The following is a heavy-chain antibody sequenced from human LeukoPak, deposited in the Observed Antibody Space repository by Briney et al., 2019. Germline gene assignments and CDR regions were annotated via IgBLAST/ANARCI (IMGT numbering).Heavy chain of an antibody. V-gene: IGHV1-2*02. J-gene: IGHJ5*02. CDR2: INPNSGGT. CDR3: AREWYDYVWGSYRSPKGGWFDP. D-gene: IGHD3-16*02. Sequence: ASVKVSCKASGYTFTGYCMHWVRQAPGQGLEWMGWINPNSGGTNYAQKFQGRVTMTRDTSISTAYMELSRLRSDDTAVYYCAREWYDYVWGSYRSPKGGWFDPWGQGTLVTSSS. CDR1: GYTFTGYC.